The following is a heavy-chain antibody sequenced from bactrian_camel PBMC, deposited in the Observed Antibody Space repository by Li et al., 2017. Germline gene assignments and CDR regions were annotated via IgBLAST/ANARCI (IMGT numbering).Heavy chain of an antibody. CDR3: AADHPTPAGLCPGVERVADLGH. J-gene: IGHJ6*01. CDR1: GFTYVTYC. CDR2: VGRDGSR. D-gene: IGHD6*01. V-gene: IGHV3S55*01. Sequence: HVQLVESGGGSVQAGGSLRLSCQLSGFTYVTYCLGWFRQAPGKERERVASVGRDGSRGYSDSVKGRFTISQDNDENILYLQMNSLKPEDTAMYYCAADHPTPAGLCPGVERVADLGHSGPGTQVTVS.